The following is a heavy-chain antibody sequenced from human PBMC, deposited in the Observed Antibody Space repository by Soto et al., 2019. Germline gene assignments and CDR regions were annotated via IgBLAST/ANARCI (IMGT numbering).Heavy chain of an antibody. CDR1: GFTFDDYA. V-gene: IGHV3-9*01. D-gene: IGHD2-21*02. CDR3: AKLVSVTGWFDP. CDR2: ISWNSGSI. J-gene: IGHJ5*02. Sequence: GGSLRLSCAASGFTFDDYAMHWVRQAPGKGLEWVSGISWNSGSIGYADSVKGRFTISRDNAKNSLYLQMNSLRAEDTALYYCAKLVSVTGWFDPWGQGTLVTVSS.